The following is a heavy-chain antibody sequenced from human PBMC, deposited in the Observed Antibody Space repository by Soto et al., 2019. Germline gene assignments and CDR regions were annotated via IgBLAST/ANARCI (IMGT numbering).Heavy chain of an antibody. CDR2: ISGSGGST. CDR3: AKYRVNYYYYGMDV. J-gene: IGHJ6*02. D-gene: IGHD3-3*01. Sequence: GGSLRLSCAASGFTFSSYAMSWVRQAPGKGLEWVSAISGSGGSTYYADSVKGRFTISRDNSKNTLYLQMNSLRAEDTAVYYCAKYRVNYYYYGMDVWGQGTTVTVSS. CDR1: GFTFSSYA. V-gene: IGHV3-23*01.